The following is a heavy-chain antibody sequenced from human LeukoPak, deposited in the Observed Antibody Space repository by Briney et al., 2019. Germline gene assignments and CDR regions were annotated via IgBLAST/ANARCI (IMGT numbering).Heavy chain of an antibody. CDR2: ISSSSSTI. CDR1: GFTFSSYS. D-gene: IGHD3-22*01. J-gene: IGHJ6*03. Sequence: GGSLRLSCAATGFTFSSYSMNWVRQAPGKGLEWVSYISSSSSTIYYADSVKGRFTISRDNAKNSLYLQMNSLRAEDTAVYYCATNYYDSSGYYYYYYYMDVWGKGTTVTVSS. V-gene: IGHV3-48*01. CDR3: ATNYYDSSGYYYYYYYMDV.